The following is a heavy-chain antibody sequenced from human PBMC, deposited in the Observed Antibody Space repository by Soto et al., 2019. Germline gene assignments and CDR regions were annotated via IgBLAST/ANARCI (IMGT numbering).Heavy chain of an antibody. J-gene: IGHJ3*02. CDR2: ISDSGTYT. D-gene: IGHD2-15*01. CDR1: GFTFSNYA. Sequence: EVQLLESGGGLAQPGGSLRLSCAASGFTFSNYAIHWVRQAPGKGLEWVSGISDSGTYTYYADSVKGRFTISRDNSKNTLYLQMNSLRAEDTAVYYCAKRMVVAVFLDAFDIWGQGTMVTVSS. V-gene: IGHV3-23*01. CDR3: AKRMVVAVFLDAFDI.